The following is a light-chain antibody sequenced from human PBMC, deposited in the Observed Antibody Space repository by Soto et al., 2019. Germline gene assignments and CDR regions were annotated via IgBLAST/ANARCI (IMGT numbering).Light chain of an antibody. CDR1: QSVGSS. V-gene: IGKV3-11*01. Sequence: EIVLTQSPATLSLSPGERATLSCRASQSVGSSLAWYQQKPGQPPSLLIYDSSNRATGIPARFSGSGSGADFTLTISSLEPEDFAVYYCQQYNNWPSWTFGQGTKVEIK. CDR2: DSS. J-gene: IGKJ1*01. CDR3: QQYNNWPSWT.